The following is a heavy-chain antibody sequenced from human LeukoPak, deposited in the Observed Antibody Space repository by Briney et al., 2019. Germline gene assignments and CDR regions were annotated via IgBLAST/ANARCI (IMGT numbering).Heavy chain of an antibody. CDR1: GGSLNSYY. CDR3: AGGGSLDY. V-gene: IGHV4-59*01. CDR2: ISYSGST. Sequence: SETLSLTCTVSGGSLNSYYWSWIRQPPGKGLEWIGYISYSGSTNYNPSLESRVTISLDTSKNQFSLKLSSVTAADTAVYYCAGGGSLDYWGQGTLVPVSS. D-gene: IGHD3-16*01. J-gene: IGHJ4*02.